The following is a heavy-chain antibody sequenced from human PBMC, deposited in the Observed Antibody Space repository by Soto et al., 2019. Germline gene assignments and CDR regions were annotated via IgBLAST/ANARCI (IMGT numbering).Heavy chain of an antibody. Sequence: SGPTLANPTQTLTLTCTFSGFSRSTSGMCVSCIRQTPGQALEWLALSDWDDDNYYTESLKTRLTTSTYTSKNHEVLTMNNRDPVDTATYYWARMRVGATNTAVGKGYYCYGMDVWGQGTTVTVSS. CDR3: ARMRVGATNTAVGKGYYCYGMDV. J-gene: IGHJ6*02. CDR2: SDWDDDN. V-gene: IGHV2-70*01. CDR1: GFSRSTSGMC. D-gene: IGHD1-26*01.